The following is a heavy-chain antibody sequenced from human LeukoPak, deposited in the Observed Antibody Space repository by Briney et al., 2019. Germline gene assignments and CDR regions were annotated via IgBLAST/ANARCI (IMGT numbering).Heavy chain of an antibody. CDR2: LSSSSSDI. CDR3: ARESGYDIDFDY. Sequence: GGSLRLSCAASGFTFSNYSLNCVRQAPGKGLEWVSSLSSSSSDIYYTDSVKCRFTMSRGNAKNSLYLQMNTLRAEDTAVYYCARESGYDIDFDYWGQGTLVTVSS. D-gene: IGHD5-12*01. V-gene: IGHV3-21*01. CDR1: GFTFSNYS. J-gene: IGHJ4*02.